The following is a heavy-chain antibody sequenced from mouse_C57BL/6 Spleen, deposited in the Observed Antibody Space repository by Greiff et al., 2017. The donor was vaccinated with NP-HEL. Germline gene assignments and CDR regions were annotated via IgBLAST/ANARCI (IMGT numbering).Heavy chain of an antibody. D-gene: IGHD2-4*01. CDR2: FSSGSSTI. Sequence: EVQVVASGGGLVKLGGSLKLSCAASGFIFSDYGMHWFRRAPEKGLGWVAYFSSGSSTIYYADTVKGRFTISRDNAKNTLFLQMTSLRSEDTAMYYCARRGALDYLFAYWGQGTLVTVSA. CDR3: ARRGALDYLFAY. CDR1: GFIFSDYG. V-gene: IGHV5-17*01. J-gene: IGHJ3*01.